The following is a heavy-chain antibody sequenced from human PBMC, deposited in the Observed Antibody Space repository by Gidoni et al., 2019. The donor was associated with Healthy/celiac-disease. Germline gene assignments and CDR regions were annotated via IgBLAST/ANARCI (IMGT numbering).Heavy chain of an antibody. J-gene: IGHJ6*02. Sequence: QVQLVASGGGVVQPGRSLRLSCAASGFTFSSYGMHWVRQAPGKGLEWVAVIWYDGSNKYYADSVKGRFTISRDNSKNTLYLQMNSLRAEDTAVYYCARDSYYDSSGYYVYYYGMDVWGQGTTVTVSS. CDR3: ARDSYYDSSGYYVYYYGMDV. D-gene: IGHD3-22*01. CDR1: GFTFSSYG. CDR2: IWYDGSNK. V-gene: IGHV3-33*08.